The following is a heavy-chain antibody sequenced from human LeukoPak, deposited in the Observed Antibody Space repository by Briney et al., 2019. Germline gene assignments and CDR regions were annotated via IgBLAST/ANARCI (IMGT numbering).Heavy chain of an antibody. J-gene: IGHJ4*02. Sequence: GGSLRLSCAASGFTVSSNYMSWVRPPPRRGLEWVSVIYSGGSTYYADSVKGRFTIYRDNSKNTLYLQMNSLRAEDTAVYYCARDASGSYYYPFDYWGQGTLVTVSS. CDR1: GFTVSSNY. CDR3: ARDASGSYYYPFDY. V-gene: IGHV3-53*01. CDR2: IYSGGST. D-gene: IGHD1-26*01.